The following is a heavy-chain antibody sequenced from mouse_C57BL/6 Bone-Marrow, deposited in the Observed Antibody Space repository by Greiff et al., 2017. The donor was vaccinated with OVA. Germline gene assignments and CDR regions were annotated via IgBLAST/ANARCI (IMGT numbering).Heavy chain of an antibody. CDR2: IRSKSNNYAT. Sequence: GGGLVQPKGSLKLSCAASGFSFNTYAMNWVRQAPGKGLEWVARIRSKSNNYATYYADSVKDRFTISRDDSESMLYLQMNNLKTEDTAMYYCVRARTVVAREDYFDYWGQGTTLTVSS. V-gene: IGHV10-1*01. D-gene: IGHD1-1*01. CDR1: GFSFNTYA. CDR3: VRARTVVAREDYFDY. J-gene: IGHJ2*01.